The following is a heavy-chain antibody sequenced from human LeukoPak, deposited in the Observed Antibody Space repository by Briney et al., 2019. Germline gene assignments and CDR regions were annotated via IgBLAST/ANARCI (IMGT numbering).Heavy chain of an antibody. J-gene: IGHJ4*02. Sequence: SETLSLTCTVSGDSIFNGGYYCRWIRLHPGKGLEWVGYIYDSGTTYYSPALQSRVSISVDTSDNKFSLKLKSLTAADAAVYYCARGGGRRGFDYWGQGTLVTVSS. V-gene: IGHV4-31*03. D-gene: IGHD1-14*01. CDR2: IYDSGTT. CDR1: GDSIFNGGYY. CDR3: ARGGGRRGFDY.